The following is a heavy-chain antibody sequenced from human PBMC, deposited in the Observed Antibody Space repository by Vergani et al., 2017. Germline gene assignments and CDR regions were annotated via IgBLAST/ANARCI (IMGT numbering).Heavy chain of an antibody. V-gene: IGHV3-30*03. CDR3: ARESWGAFEP. Sequence: QVQLVESGGGVVQPGRSLRLSCAASGFTFSSYGMHWVRQAPGKGLEWVAVISYDGSNKYYADSVKGRFTISRDNSKNTLYLQMNSLRAEDTAVYYCARESWGAFEPWGQGTLVTVSS. CDR1: GFTFSSYG. CDR2: ISYDGSNK. J-gene: IGHJ5*02. D-gene: IGHD3-16*01.